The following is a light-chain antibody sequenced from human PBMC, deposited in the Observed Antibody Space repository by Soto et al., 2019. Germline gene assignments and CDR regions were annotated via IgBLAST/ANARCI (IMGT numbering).Light chain of an antibody. J-gene: IGLJ2*01. CDR3: SSYTRSILL. CDR1: SSDVGGYNY. V-gene: IGLV2-14*01. Sequence: QSVLAQPTSVSGSPGQSIAISCTGTSSDVGGYNYVSWHQQHPGKAPKVLISVVSNRPSGVSNRFSGSKSGNTASLTISGLQAEDEADYYCSSYTRSILLFGGGTKVTVL. CDR2: VVS.